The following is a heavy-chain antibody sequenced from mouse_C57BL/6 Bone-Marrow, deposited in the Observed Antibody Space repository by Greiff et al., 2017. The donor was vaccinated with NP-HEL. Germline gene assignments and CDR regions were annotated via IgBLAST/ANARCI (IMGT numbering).Heavy chain of an antibody. J-gene: IGHJ3*01. V-gene: IGHV5-17*01. CDR3: ARGITTVEGGLAY. D-gene: IGHD1-1*01. Sequence: EVMLVESGGGLVKPGGSLKLSCAASGFTFSDYGMHWVRQAPEKGLEWVAYISSGSSTIYYAATVKGRFTISRDNAKNTLFLQMTSLRSEDTAMYYCARGITTVEGGLAYWGQGTLVTVSA. CDR1: GFTFSDYG. CDR2: ISSGSSTI.